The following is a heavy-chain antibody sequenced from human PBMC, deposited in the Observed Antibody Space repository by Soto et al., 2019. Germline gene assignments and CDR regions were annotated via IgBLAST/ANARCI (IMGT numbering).Heavy chain of an antibody. J-gene: IGHJ4*02. V-gene: IGHV4-34*01. CDR1: GGSFSGYY. CDR3: ARAKNWNYNY. CDR2: INHSGST. Sequence: QVQLQQGGAGLLKPSETLSLTCAVYGGSFSGYYWSWIRQPPGKGLEWIGEINHSGSTNYNPSLKSGVTISVDTSKNQFSLKLSSVTAADTAVYYCARAKNWNYNYWGQGTLVTVSS. D-gene: IGHD1-7*01.